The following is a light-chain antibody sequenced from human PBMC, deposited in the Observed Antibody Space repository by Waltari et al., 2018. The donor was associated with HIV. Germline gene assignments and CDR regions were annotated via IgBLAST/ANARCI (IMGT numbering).Light chain of an antibody. CDR1: RSDIGDYNY. J-gene: IGLJ1*01. Sequence: SGSPGQSITISCSGFRSDIGDYNYVSWYQQYQGKVPKLIIYDVKYRPSGVSNRFSGSKSDSAAFLNISGLQTEDEAVYHCCSYTSGSTHVFGTGTEVTVL. V-gene: IGLV2-14*03. CDR3: CSYTSGSTHV. CDR2: DVK.